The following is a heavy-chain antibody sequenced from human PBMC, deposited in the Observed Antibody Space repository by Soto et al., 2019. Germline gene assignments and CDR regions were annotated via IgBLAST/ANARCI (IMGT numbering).Heavy chain of an antibody. CDR2: IYTGGST. CDR3: ARDLVRAITHP. V-gene: IGHV3-53*01. CDR1: GFIVSSNY. J-gene: IGHJ5*02. D-gene: IGHD3-10*01. Sequence: EVQLVESGGGLIQPGGSLRLSCAASGFIVSSNYMSWVRQAPGKGLEWVSVIYTGGSTSYADSVKGRFTISRDNSKNTVYLQMNTLRAEDTAVYYFARDLVRAITHPWGQGTLVTVSS.